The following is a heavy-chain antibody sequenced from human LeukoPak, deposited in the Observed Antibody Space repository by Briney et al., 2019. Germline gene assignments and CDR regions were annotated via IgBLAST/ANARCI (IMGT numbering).Heavy chain of an antibody. J-gene: IGHJ4*02. D-gene: IGHD1-26*01. CDR1: GFTFSDYH. V-gene: IGHV3-11*05. Sequence: GGSLRLSCAASGFTFSDYHMSWSRQAPGKGLEWVSYISSTSSHTDYADSVKGRFTISRDNAKNSLYLQMNSLRAEDTAVYYCAKDFAATTIPKYYFEYWGQGTLVTVSS. CDR3: AKDFAATTIPKYYFEY. CDR2: ISSTSSHT.